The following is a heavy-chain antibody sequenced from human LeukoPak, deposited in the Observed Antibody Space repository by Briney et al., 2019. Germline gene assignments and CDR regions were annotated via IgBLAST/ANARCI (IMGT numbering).Heavy chain of an antibody. CDR3: AISYLAFDI. Sequence: GGSLRLSCAASTFTSRNYWMSWVRQAPGKGLEWVANIKEDGSEKDYVDSVKGRFTISRDNAKNSLYLQMNSLRADDTAVYCAAISYLAFDIWGQGTMVTVSS. V-gene: IGHV3-7*03. CDR2: IKEDGSEK. J-gene: IGHJ3*02. D-gene: IGHD2/OR15-2a*01. CDR1: TFTSRNYW.